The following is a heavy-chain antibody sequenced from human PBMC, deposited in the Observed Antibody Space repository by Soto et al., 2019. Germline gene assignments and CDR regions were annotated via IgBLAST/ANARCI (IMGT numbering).Heavy chain of an antibody. V-gene: IGHV3-7*03. Sequence: VGSLRLSCEVSGFTFSMYSMSWVRQSRGKGLEWVAKIPQDGVDGHYADSVKGRFTISRDNGKNSLYLQLNNLRAEDTAVYYCARDHLILPAHDFFYGSDVWGRGATVTVSS. CDR1: GFTFSMYS. CDR3: ARDHLILPAHDFFYGSDV. D-gene: IGHD2-21*02. CDR2: IPQDGVDG. J-gene: IGHJ6*02.